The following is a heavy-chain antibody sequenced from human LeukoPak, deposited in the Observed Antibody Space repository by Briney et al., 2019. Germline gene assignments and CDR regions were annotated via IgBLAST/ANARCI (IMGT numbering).Heavy chain of an antibody. V-gene: IGHV4-59*01. D-gene: IGHD3-10*01. J-gene: IGHJ6*03. Sequence: PSETLSLTCTVSGGSITSYYWSWIRQPPGKGLEWIGYIYYSGTTNYNPSLKSRVTFSVDTSKNQFSLKLSSVSAADTAVYYCARISGYYFYMDVWGKGTTVTVSS. CDR1: GGSITSYY. CDR3: ARISGYYFYMDV. CDR2: IYYSGTT.